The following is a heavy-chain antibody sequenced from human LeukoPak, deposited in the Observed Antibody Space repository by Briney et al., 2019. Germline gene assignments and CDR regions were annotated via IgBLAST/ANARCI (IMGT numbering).Heavy chain of an antibody. Sequence: PSETLSLTCTVSGGSISSYYWSWIRQPPGKGLEWIGYIYYSGSTNYNPSLKSRVTISVDTSKNQFSLKLSSVTAADTAVYYCARDRQYGEWAGEFDYWGQGTLVTVSS. CDR1: GGSISSYY. V-gene: IGHV4-59*01. CDR3: ARDRQYGEWAGEFDY. J-gene: IGHJ4*02. D-gene: IGHD4-17*01. CDR2: IYYSGST.